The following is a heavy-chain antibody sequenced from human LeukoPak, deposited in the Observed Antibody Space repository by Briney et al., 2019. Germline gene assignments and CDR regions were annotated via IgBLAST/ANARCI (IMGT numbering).Heavy chain of an antibody. D-gene: IGHD3-3*01. J-gene: IGHJ4*02. Sequence: GASVKVSCKASGYTFTTYAIHWVRQAPGHNLEWMGWMNAGNGNTKYSQKFQGRVTITRDTSASTAYMDLSSLTSEDTAVYYCARDPVGSMSGYFDYWGQGTLVTVSS. V-gene: IGHV1-3*01. CDR3: ARDPVGSMSGYFDY. CDR2: MNAGNGNT. CDR1: GYTFTTYA.